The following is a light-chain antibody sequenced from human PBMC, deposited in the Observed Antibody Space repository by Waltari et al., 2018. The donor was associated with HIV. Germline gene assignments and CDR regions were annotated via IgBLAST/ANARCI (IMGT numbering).Light chain of an antibody. J-gene: IGLJ3*02. CDR1: SSDVGNYTY. V-gene: IGLV2-8*01. CDR3: SSYAATNTLV. Sequence: QSALTQPPSASGSPGQSVTISCTGTSSDVGNYTYVSWYQQHPGKAPKLMIYEVNKRPSGVPDRFSGSKSGNTASLTVSGLQAEDEAEYYCSSYAATNTLVFGGGTKVTVL. CDR2: EVN.